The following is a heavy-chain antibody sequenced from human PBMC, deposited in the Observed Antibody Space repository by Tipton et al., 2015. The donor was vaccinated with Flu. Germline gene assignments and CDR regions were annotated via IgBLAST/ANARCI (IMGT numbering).Heavy chain of an antibody. CDR1: GGSISSYY. V-gene: IGHV4-38-2*02. CDR2: IYHSGST. Sequence: LRLSCTVSGGSISSYYWSWIRQPPGKGLEWIGSIYHSGSTYYNPSLKSRVTISVDTSKNQFSLKLSSVTAADTAVYYCARVSDYGDYYFDYWGQGTLATVSS. CDR3: ARVSDYGDYYFDY. J-gene: IGHJ4*02. D-gene: IGHD4-17*01.